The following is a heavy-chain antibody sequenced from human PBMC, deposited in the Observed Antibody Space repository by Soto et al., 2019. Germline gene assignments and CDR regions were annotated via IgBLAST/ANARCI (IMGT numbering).Heavy chain of an antibody. CDR2: IVPILRIA. Sequence: QVQLVQSGAEVRKPESSVKVSCRASGGTLSSYPISWVRQAPGQGLEWMGRIVPILRIANYAQKFQGSVTITADTSPTTAYMELSALTSADTALYYCASAVPSPAAEGYYFPSWGQGTLVSVSP. CDR3: ASAVPSPAAEGYYFPS. D-gene: IGHD3-10*01. J-gene: IGHJ5*02. V-gene: IGHV1-69*02. CDR1: GGTLSSYP.